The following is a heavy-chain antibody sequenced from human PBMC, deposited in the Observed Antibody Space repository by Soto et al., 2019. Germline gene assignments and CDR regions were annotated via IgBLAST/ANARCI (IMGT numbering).Heavy chain of an antibody. J-gene: IGHJ6*02. D-gene: IGHD2-2*01. V-gene: IGHV1-69*01. CDR2: IIPIFGTA. Sequence: QVQLVQSGAEVKKPGSSVEVSCKASGGTFSSYAISWVRQAPGQGLEWMGGIIPIFGTANYAQKFQGRVTITADESTSTAYMELSSLRSEDTAVYYCSRVPIRDIVLVPAAAGDYYYYYGMDVWGQVTTVTVSS. CDR1: GGTFSSYA. CDR3: SRVPIRDIVLVPAAAGDYYYYYGMDV.